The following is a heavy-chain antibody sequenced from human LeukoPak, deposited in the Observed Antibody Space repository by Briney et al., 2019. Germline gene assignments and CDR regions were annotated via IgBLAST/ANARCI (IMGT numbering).Heavy chain of an antibody. D-gene: IGHD3-22*01. V-gene: IGHV3-66*01. CDR2: IYSGGST. J-gene: IGHJ4*02. CDR3: AKDATGGDYYDSSRDY. CDR1: GFTVSSNY. Sequence: AGSLRLSCAASGFTVSSNYMSWVRQAPGKGLEWVSIIYSGGSTYYADSVKGRFTISRDNSKNTLYLQMTSLRAEDTAVYYCAKDATGGDYYDSSRDYWGQGTLVTVSS.